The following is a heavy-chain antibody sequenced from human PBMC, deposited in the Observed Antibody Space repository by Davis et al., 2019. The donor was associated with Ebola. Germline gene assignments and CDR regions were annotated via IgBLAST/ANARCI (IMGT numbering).Heavy chain of an antibody. J-gene: IGHJ3*02. CDR1: GFTFSDYY. V-gene: IGHV3-11*04. CDR3: ARGYCTSTSCYPDAFDI. D-gene: IGHD2-2*01. CDR2: INSGGSTI. Sequence: GGSLRLSCAASGFTFSDYYMNWIRQAPGKGLECISYINSGGSTIYYTDSVKGRFTISRDNAKNSLYLQMNSLRAEDTAVYYCARGYCTSTSCYPDAFDIWGQGTMVTVSS.